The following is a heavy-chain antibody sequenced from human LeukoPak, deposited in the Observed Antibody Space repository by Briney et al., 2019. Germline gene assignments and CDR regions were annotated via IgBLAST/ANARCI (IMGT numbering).Heavy chain of an antibody. CDR3: ARDVPRSGWALDC. CDR2: INQDGSEK. Sequence: GESLRLSCVASGFSFSTYSFYWVRPAPGKGLEGVANINQDGSEKCYVDSVKGRFIISRDNAKNSLYLQMNSLRAEDTAVYYCARDVPRSGWALDCWGQGTLVTVSS. J-gene: IGHJ4*02. D-gene: IGHD6-19*01. CDR1: GFSFSTYS. V-gene: IGHV3-7*01.